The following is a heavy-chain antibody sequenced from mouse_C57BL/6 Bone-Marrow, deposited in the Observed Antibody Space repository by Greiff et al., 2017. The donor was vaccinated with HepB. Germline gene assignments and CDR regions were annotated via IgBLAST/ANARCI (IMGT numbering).Heavy chain of an antibody. CDR1: GYTFTSYW. CDR3: ASREGSSTWFAY. Sequence: VHLVESGAELVKPGASVKLSCKASGYTFTSYWMQWVKQRPGQGLEWIGEIDPSDSYTNYNQKFKGKATLTVDTSSSTAYMQLSSLTSEDSAVYYCASREGSSTWFAYWGQGTLVTVSA. V-gene: IGHV1-50*01. CDR2: IDPSDSYT. J-gene: IGHJ3*01. D-gene: IGHD1-1*01.